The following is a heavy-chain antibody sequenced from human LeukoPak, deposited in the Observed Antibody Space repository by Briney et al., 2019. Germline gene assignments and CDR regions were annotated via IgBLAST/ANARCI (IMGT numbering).Heavy chain of an antibody. D-gene: IGHD6-6*01. Sequence: SETLSLTCTVSGGSISSYYWSWIRQPPGKGLEWIGYIYTSGSTNYNPSLKSRVTISVDTSKNQFSLKLSSVTAADTAVYYCARGHYSSSLYDYWGQGTLVTVSS. CDR3: ARGHYSSSLYDY. V-gene: IGHV4-4*09. CDR1: GGSISSYY. CDR2: IYTSGST. J-gene: IGHJ4*02.